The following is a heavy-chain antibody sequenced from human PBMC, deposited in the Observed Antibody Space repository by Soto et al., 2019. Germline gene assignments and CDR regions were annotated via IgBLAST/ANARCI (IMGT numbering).Heavy chain of an antibody. CDR2: FDPEDGET. CDR1: GYTLTGLS. V-gene: IGHV1-24*01. D-gene: IGHD6-13*01. Sequence: ASVKVSCKVSGYTLTGLSMLWVRQAPGKGLEWMGGFDPEDGETIYAQKVQGRVTMTEDTSTDTAYMELSSLRSEDTAVYYCATDPLRIAAPGVPWGQGTLVTVSS. CDR3: ATDPLRIAAPGVP. J-gene: IGHJ5*02.